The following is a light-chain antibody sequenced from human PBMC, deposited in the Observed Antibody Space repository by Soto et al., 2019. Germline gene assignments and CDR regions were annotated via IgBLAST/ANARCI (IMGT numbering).Light chain of an antibody. V-gene: IGKV1-5*03. Sequence: DIQMTQSPSTLSASVGDRVTITCRASQSVSTWLAWYQQKPGKAPKLLIYKASNLESGVPSRFTGSGSGTEFTITISSLQPDDFATYYCQQYNSWTFGQGTKVEI. J-gene: IGKJ1*01. CDR3: QQYNSWT. CDR2: KAS. CDR1: QSVSTW.